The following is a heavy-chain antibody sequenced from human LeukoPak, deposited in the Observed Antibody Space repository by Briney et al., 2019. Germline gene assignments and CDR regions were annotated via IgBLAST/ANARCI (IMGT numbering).Heavy chain of an antibody. Sequence: PGGSLRLSCAASGFTFSSYAMHWVRQAPGKGLEWVAVISYDGSNKYYADSVKGRFTISRDNSKNTLYLQMNSLRAGDTAVYYCASLIATPAGWGQGTLVTVSS. CDR3: ASLIATPAG. D-gene: IGHD6-19*01. CDR2: ISYDGSNK. V-gene: IGHV3-30*01. J-gene: IGHJ4*02. CDR1: GFTFSSYA.